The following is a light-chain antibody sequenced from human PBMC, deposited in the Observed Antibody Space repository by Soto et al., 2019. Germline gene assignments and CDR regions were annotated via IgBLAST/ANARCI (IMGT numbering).Light chain of an antibody. CDR3: SSYTSSSTNV. CDR1: SSDVGNSNR. V-gene: IGLV2-14*02. J-gene: IGLJ1*01. CDR2: EGI. Sequence: QSVLTQPASVSGSPGQSITISCTGTSSDVGNSNRVSWYQHHPGTDPKVMIYEGIKRPSGVSNRFSGSKSGNTASLTISGLQAEDEADYYCSSYTSSSTNVFGTGTKLTVL.